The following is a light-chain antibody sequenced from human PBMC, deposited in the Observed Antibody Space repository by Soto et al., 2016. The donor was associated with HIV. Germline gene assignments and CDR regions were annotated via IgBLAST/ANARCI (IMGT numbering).Light chain of an antibody. Sequence: DIQLTQSPVSVSASVRDRVTITCHTSQNIGRRLNWYQQKSGEAPNLLIYGSTTLESGVSSRFSGSGSGTSFTLTVRNVQPGDSATYFCQQSDRFPLNFGRGTKLEIK. J-gene: IGKJ2*01. V-gene: IGKV1-39*01. CDR2: GST. CDR3: QQSDRFPLN. CDR1: QNIGRR.